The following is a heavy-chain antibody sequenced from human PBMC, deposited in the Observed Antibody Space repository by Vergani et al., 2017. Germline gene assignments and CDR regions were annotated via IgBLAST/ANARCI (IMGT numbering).Heavy chain of an antibody. CDR3: ARVLGGGSMDV. D-gene: IGHD3-10*01. CDR1: GGSIRSYY. J-gene: IGHJ6*02. CDR2: IYYSGST. Sequence: QVQLQQWGAGLLKPSETLSLTCAVYGGSIRSYYWSWIRQPPGKGLEWIGYIYYSGSTNYNPSLKSRVTISVDTSKNQFSLKLSSVTAADTAVYYCARVLGGGSMDVWGQGTTVTVSS. V-gene: IGHV4-59*01.